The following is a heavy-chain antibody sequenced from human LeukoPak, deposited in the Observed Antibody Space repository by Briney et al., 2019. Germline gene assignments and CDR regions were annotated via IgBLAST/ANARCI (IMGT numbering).Heavy chain of an antibody. CDR1: GGSFSGYY. CDR3: ARHSDYYGSGSYPRPGFDP. V-gene: IGHV4-34*01. Sequence: SETLSLTCAVYGGSFSGYYWSWIRQPPGKGLEWIGEINHSGSTNYNPSLKSRVTISVDTSKNQFSLKLSSVTAADTAVYYCARHSDYYGSGSYPRPGFDPWGQGTLVTVSS. J-gene: IGHJ5*02. CDR2: INHSGST. D-gene: IGHD3-10*01.